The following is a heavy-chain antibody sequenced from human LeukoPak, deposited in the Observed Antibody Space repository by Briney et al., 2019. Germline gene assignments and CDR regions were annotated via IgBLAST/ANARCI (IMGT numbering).Heavy chain of an antibody. D-gene: IGHD2-2*01. V-gene: IGHV4-59*01. CDR1: GGSISSYY. Sequence: PSETLSLTCTVSGGSISSYYWSWIRQPPGKGLEWIGYIYYSGSTNYNPSLKSRVTISVDTSKNQFSLKLSSVTAADTAVYYCARAPIVVVPAAHRVYYYYMDVWGKGTTVTVSS. CDR2: IYYSGST. J-gene: IGHJ6*03. CDR3: ARAPIVVVPAAHRVYYYYMDV.